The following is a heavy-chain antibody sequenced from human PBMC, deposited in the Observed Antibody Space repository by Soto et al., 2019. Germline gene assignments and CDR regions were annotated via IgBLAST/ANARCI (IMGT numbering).Heavy chain of an antibody. CDR2: IKEDGSDK. V-gene: IGHV3-7*03. CDR3: AKEGEPYSSGCRNCRAYDY. D-gene: IGHD6-19*01. J-gene: IGHJ4*02. CDR1: GFTFSDSY. Sequence: SLRLSCAASGFTFSDSYMSWIRQAPGKGLEWVANIKEDGSDKYYVDSVKGRFTISRDNARNSLYLQMNSLGGEDTAVYYCAKEGEPYSSGCRNCRAYDYWGRGTLVTVSS.